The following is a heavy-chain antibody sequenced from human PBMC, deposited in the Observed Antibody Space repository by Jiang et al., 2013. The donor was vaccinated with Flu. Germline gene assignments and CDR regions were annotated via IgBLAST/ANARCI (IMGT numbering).Heavy chain of an antibody. CDR3: ARPGHSTLYYYGSGSYYNRDPYGMDV. Sequence: PGLVKPSETPSLTCTVSGGSISSSSYYWGWIRQPPGKGLEWIGSIYYSGSTYYNPSLKSRVTISVDTSKNQFSLKLSSVTAADTAVYYCARPGHSTLYYYGSGSYYNRDPYGMDVWGQGTTVTVSS. CDR2: IYYSGST. J-gene: IGHJ6*02. V-gene: IGHV4-39*01. CDR1: GGSISSSSYY. D-gene: IGHD3-10*01.